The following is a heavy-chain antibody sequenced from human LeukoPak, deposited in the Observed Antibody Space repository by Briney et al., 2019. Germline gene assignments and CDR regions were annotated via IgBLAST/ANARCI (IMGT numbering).Heavy chain of an antibody. J-gene: IGHJ4*02. CDR1: GFTFSSYA. CDR3: AKDLSFNRRGPGY. CDR2: ISGSDGST. D-gene: IGHD1-14*01. V-gene: IGHV3-23*01. Sequence: GGSLRLSCAASGFTFSSYAMSWVRQAPGKGLEWVSAISGSDGSTYYADSVKGRFTISRDNSKNTLYLQMNSLRAEDTAVYYCAKDLSFNRRGPGYWGQGTLVTVSS.